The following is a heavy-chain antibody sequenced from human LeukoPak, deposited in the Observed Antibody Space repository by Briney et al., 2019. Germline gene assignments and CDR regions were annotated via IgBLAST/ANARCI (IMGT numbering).Heavy chain of an antibody. CDR2: IFYSGST. Sequence: SETLSLTCTVSGGSVISGSSYWGWIRQPPGKGLEWIGNIFYSGSTYYNPSLQSRVTISLDTSQNQFSLKLSSVTAADTAVYYCARVAEKTYYYDSSGYYYGTDAFDIWGQGTMITVSS. V-gene: IGHV4-39*07. J-gene: IGHJ3*02. CDR1: GGSVISGSSY. CDR3: ARVAEKTYYYDSSGYYYGTDAFDI. D-gene: IGHD3-22*01.